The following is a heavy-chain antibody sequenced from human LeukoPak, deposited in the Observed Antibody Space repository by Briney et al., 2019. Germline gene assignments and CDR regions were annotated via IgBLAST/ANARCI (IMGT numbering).Heavy chain of an antibody. Sequence: GGSLRLSCAASGFTFRSYGMHWVRQAPGKGLEWVAVVWYDESNKYYVDSVKGRFTISRDNSKNTLYLKMNSLRVEDTALYYCAREDSSGAFDIWGQGTMVTVSS. J-gene: IGHJ3*02. V-gene: IGHV3-33*01. CDR1: GFTFRSYG. D-gene: IGHD3-22*01. CDR2: VWYDESNK. CDR3: AREDSSGAFDI.